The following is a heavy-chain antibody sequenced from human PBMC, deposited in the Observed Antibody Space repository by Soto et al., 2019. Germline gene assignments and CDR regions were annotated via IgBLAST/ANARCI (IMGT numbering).Heavy chain of an antibody. D-gene: IGHD3-22*01. CDR3: ARVGYDSSGYYAGFDY. J-gene: IGHJ4*02. CDR2: ISSSSSYI. CDR1: GFTFSSYS. Sequence: EVQLVESGGGLVKPGGSLRLSCAASGFTFSSYSMNWVRQAPGKGLEWVSSISSSSSYIYYADSVKGRFTISRDNAKNSLYLQMNSLRAEDTAVYYCARVGYDSSGYYAGFDYWGQGTLVTVSS. V-gene: IGHV3-21*01.